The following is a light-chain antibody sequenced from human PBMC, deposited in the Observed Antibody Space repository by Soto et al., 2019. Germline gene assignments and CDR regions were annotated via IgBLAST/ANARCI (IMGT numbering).Light chain of an antibody. CDR1: QSVSSY. J-gene: IGKJ5*01. CDR3: QQRSNWPAIT. Sequence: EIVLTQSPATLSLSPGERATLSCRASQSVSSYLAWYQQKPGQAPRLLIYDASNRATGIPARFSGSGSGTDFTLTISSLKPEDFAVYYCQQRSNWPAITFGQGTRLEI. CDR2: DAS. V-gene: IGKV3-11*01.